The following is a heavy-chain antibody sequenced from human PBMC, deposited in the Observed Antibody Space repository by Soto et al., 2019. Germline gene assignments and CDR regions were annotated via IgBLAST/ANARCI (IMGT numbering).Heavy chain of an antibody. D-gene: IGHD3-9*01. V-gene: IGHV3-11*06. CDR3: VRLVPRRYFDF. CDR2: ISSLNQYN. J-gene: IGHJ4*02. CDR1: GFNLDDYY. Sequence: QEQLVESGGGLVKPGGSLRLSCAASGFNLDDYYMSWIRQAPGKGLEYIAYISSLNQYNNYADSVKGRFTISIDKAKNTLELQMSSRRSEETAVYYCVRLVPRRYFDFWGRGTLVSLSS.